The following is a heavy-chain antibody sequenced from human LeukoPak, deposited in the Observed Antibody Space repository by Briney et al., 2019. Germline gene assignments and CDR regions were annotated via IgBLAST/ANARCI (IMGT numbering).Heavy chain of an antibody. V-gene: IGHV1-2*02. J-gene: IGHJ4*02. CDR3: ARDGHAYGRGSPHY. D-gene: IGHD3-10*01. CDR2: INPNSGGT. CDR1: GYTFTGYY. Sequence: GASVKVSCKASGYTFTGYYMHWVRQAPGQGLEWMGWINPNSGGTNYVQKFQGRVTMTRDTSISTAYMELSRLRSDDTAVYYCARDGHAYGRGSPHYWGPGTLGTAS.